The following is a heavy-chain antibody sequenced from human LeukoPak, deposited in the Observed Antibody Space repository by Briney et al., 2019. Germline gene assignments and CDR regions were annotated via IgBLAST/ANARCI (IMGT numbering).Heavy chain of an antibody. CDR2: INSDGSST. D-gene: IGHD3-16*02. CDR3: ARGFITFGGVIVDY. CDR1: GFTFSTYW. J-gene: IGHJ4*02. Sequence: PGGSLRLSCAASGFTFSTYWMHWVRQAPGKGLLWVSRINSDGSSTIYADSVKGRFTISRDNAKNTLYLQMNSLRVEDTAVYYCARGFITFGGVIVDYWGQGTLVTVSS. V-gene: IGHV3-74*01.